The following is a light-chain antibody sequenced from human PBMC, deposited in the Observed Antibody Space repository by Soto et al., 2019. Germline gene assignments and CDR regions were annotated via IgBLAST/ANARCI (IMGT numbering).Light chain of an antibody. CDR1: QNINDW. CDR3: QQYNPYCFS. J-gene: IGKJ3*01. V-gene: IGKV1-5*03. CDR2: KAS. Sequence: DIKMTQSPSTLSASVGDRVTITCRASQNINDWLAWYQQKPGKAPRRLIYKASTLESGVPSRFSGTGFGTEFTRNIRSLQPYDFATYYCQQYNPYCFSFGPGAKVDIK.